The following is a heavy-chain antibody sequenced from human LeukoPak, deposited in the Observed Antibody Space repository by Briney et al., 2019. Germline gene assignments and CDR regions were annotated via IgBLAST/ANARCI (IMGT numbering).Heavy chain of an antibody. V-gene: IGHV4-30-4*08. Sequence: PSETLSLTCTVSGGSISSGDYYWSWIRQPPGKGLEWIGYIYYSGSTYYNPSLKSRVTISVDTSKNQFSLKLSSVTAADTAVYYCARDVVVVPAAIEDWFDPWGQGTLVTVSS. D-gene: IGHD2-2*01. CDR3: ARDVVVVPAAIEDWFDP. CDR2: IYYSGST. J-gene: IGHJ5*02. CDR1: GGSISSGDYY.